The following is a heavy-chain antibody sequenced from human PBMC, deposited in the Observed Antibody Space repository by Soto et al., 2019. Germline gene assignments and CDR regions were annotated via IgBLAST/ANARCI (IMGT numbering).Heavy chain of an antibody. V-gene: IGHV3-23*01. CDR2: ISNSGGST. CDR1: GFTFTSYA. J-gene: IGHJ4*02. Sequence: EVQLLESGGGLVQPGGSLRLSCAASGFTFTSYALGWVRQAPGKGLEWVSAISNSGGSTYFADSVRCRFTISRDNSKNTVSLQMNSLRAEDTAVYYCVKEISVVVGRFDYWGQGALVTVSS. CDR3: VKEISVVVGRFDY. D-gene: IGHD2-21*01.